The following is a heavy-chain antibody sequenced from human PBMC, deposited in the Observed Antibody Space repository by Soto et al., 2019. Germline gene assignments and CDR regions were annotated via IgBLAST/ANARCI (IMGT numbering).Heavy chain of an antibody. CDR3: AISQDRGGRYTFIY. CDR1: GFTFDDNA. D-gene: IGHD3-16*01. CDR2: INWKSDI. J-gene: IGHJ1*01. Sequence: GGSLRLSCAVSGFTFDDNAMHWVRQAPEKGLEWVSGINWKSDIGYADSVKGRFTISRDNAENSLYLQMNSLRAEDTALYYCAISQDRGGRYTFIYSGQGTQVTVYS. V-gene: IGHV3-9*01.